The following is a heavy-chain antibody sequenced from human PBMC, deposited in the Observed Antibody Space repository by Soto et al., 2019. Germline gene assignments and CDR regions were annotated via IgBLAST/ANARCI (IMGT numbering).Heavy chain of an antibody. J-gene: IGHJ5*02. Sequence: EVQLLESGGGLIQPGGSLRLSCAASGLTFSSYAMRWVRQAPGKGLEWVSALSGSGGSTYYADSVKGRFTISRDNSKNTLYLQMNSLRAEATAVYCCAKDQLYIRGVIHDWFDPWGQGTLVTASS. CDR2: LSGSGGST. CDR1: GLTFSSYA. V-gene: IGHV3-23*01. CDR3: AKDQLYIRGVIHDWFDP. D-gene: IGHD3-10*02.